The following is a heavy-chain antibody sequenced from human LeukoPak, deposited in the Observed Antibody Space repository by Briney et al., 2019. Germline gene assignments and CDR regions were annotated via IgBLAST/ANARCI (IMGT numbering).Heavy chain of an antibody. J-gene: IGHJ4*02. CDR1: GFTVSNTY. Sequence: GGSLRLSCAASGFTVSNTYMTWVRQAPGKGLEWVSVILSGGSTYYADSVKGRFTISRDNSKNTLYLQMNSLRAEDTAVYYCARGVVLTFYYFDSRGQGALVTVSS. CDR2: ILSGGST. D-gene: IGHD2-15*01. CDR3: ARGVVLTFYYFDS. V-gene: IGHV3-66*01.